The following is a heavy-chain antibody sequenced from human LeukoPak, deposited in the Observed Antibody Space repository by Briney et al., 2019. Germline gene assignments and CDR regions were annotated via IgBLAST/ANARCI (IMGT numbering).Heavy chain of an antibody. CDR2: IYYSGST. CDR3: ARGETEDSSGYYPLFDY. V-gene: IGHV4-59*01. Sequence: SETLSLTCTVSGGSISSYYWSWIRQPPGKGLEWIGYIYYSGSTNYNPSLKSRVTISVDTSKNQFSLKLSSVTAADTAVYYCARGETEDSSGYYPLFDYWGQGTLVTVSS. CDR1: GGSISSYY. J-gene: IGHJ4*02. D-gene: IGHD3-22*01.